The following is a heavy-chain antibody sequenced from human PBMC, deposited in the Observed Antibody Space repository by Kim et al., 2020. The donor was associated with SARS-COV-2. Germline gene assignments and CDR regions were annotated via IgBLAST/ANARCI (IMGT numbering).Heavy chain of an antibody. CDR2: INSDRSST. J-gene: IGHJ5*02. CDR1: GFTFSSYW. D-gene: IGHD3-22*01. Sequence: GGSLRLSCAASGFTFSSYWMHWVRQAPGKGLVWVSCINSDRSSTSYADSVKGRFTISRDNAKNTLYLQMNSLRAEDTAVYYCARGYYDSSGYRNNWFDHWGQRTPVTVSS. CDR3: ARGYYDSSGYRNNWFDH. V-gene: IGHV3-74*01.